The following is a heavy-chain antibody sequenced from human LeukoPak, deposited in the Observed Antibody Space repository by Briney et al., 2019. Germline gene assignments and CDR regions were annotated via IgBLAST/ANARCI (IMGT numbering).Heavy chain of an antibody. V-gene: IGHV3-7*01. D-gene: IGHD2-2*01. CDR2: IKLDGSEK. CDR3: ARICSTTDCLISA. J-gene: IGHJ4*02. Sequence: PGGSLRLSCVASGFTFGKYWMSWVRQAPGKGLEWVANIKLDGSEKNYVDSVKGRFTISRDNAKNTVYLQMSSLRAEDTAIYYCARICSTTDCLISAWGQGTLVTVSS. CDR1: GFTFGKYW.